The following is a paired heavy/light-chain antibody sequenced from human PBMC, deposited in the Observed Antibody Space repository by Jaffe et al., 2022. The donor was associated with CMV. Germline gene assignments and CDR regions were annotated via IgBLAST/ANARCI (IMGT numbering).Heavy chain of an antibody. J-gene: IGHJ4*02. CDR3: ARHGTLPNPIDS. V-gene: IGHV4-39*01. D-gene: IGHD1-26*01. CDR1: GGFITNRGYY. Sequence: QLQLQESGPGLLKPSETLSLTCTVSGGFITNRGYYWGWIRQPPGKGLEWIGSVYYSGNTYYNPSLKSRVTISVDTSKNQFSLELKSVTAADTAVFYCARHGTLPNPIDSWGQGTLVTVSS. CDR2: VYYSGNT.
Light chain of an antibody. V-gene: IGKV1-5*03. CDR1: QYISTF. Sequence: DIQMTQSPSTLSASVGDRVTITCRASQYISTFLAWYQQKPGTAPKLLIYKASNLQIGVPSRFSGSGSGTEFTLTISRLQPDDFATYYCQQYNNYSGVFGPGTKVDIK. J-gene: IGKJ3*01. CDR2: KAS. CDR3: QQYNNYSGV.